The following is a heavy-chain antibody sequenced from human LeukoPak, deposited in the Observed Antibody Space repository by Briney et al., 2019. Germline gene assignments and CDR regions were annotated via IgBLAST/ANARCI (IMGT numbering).Heavy chain of an antibody. CDR2: IFYSGST. CDR1: GGSISSYY. J-gene: IGHJ3*02. D-gene: IGHD6-19*01. V-gene: IGHV4-59*01. Sequence: SETLSLTCTVSGGSISSYYWSWIRQPPGKGLEWIGYIFYSGSTNYNPSLKSRVTISVDTSKNQFSLKLSSVTAADTAVYYCARDRSSGWQGAFDMWGQGTKVTVSS. CDR3: ARDRSSGWQGAFDM.